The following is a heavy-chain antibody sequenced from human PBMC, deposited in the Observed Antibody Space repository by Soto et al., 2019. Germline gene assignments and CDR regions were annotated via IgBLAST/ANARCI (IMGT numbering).Heavy chain of an antibody. CDR2: IIPILGIA. CDR3: VREEYYYGSGSFFTG. Sequence: QVQLVQSGAEVKKPGSSVKVSCKASGGTFSSYTISWVRQAPGQGLEWMGRIIPILGIANDAQKFQGRVTISADKSTSTAYMELSSLRSEDTAVYYCVREEYYYGSGSFFTGWGQGTLVTVSS. J-gene: IGHJ4*02. D-gene: IGHD3-10*01. V-gene: IGHV1-69*08. CDR1: GGTFSSYT.